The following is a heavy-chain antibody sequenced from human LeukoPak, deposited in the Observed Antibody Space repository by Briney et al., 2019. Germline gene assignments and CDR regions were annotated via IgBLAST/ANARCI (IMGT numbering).Heavy chain of an antibody. CDR2: ISYDGSNK. V-gene: IGHV3-30*18. Sequence: GGSLRLSCAASGFTFSSYGMHWVRQAPGKGLEWVAVISYDGSNKYYADSVKGRFTISRGNSKNTLYLQMNSLRAEDTAVYYCAKDSNYYDSSGYYYPVYWGQGTLVTVSS. CDR1: GFTFSSYG. J-gene: IGHJ4*02. CDR3: AKDSNYYDSSGYYYPVY. D-gene: IGHD3-22*01.